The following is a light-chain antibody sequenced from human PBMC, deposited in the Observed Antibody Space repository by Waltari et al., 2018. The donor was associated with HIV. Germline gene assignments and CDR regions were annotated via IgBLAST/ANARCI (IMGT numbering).Light chain of an antibody. Sequence: QPVVTQEPSLTVSPGETVTLTCDSSAGPVTRGHFAHWFQQTPGQAPRTRIYDSTEIHSWTPARFSGCLLGCKPALTLSGAQPEDEADYFCLLSLSGARLRWVFGGGTRLTVL. CDR3: LLSLSGARLRWV. CDR2: DST. V-gene: IGLV7-46*01. J-gene: IGLJ3*02. CDR1: AGPVTRGHF.